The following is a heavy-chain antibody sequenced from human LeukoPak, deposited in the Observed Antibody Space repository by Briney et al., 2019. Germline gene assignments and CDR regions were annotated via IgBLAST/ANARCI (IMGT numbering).Heavy chain of an antibody. CDR1: GFTFGDYA. Sequence: GGSLRLSCTASGFTFGDYAMSWFRQAPGKGLEWVANIKQDGSKKSYVDSVKGRFTISRDNAKNSLYLQMNSLRAQDTAIYYCTRVGYIDEGIDYWGQGTLATVSS. CDR3: TRVGYIDEGIDY. D-gene: IGHD5-24*01. CDR2: IKQDGSKK. J-gene: IGHJ4*02. V-gene: IGHV3-7*04.